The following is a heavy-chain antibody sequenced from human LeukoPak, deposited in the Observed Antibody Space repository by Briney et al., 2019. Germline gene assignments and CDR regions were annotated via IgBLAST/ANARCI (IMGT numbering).Heavy chain of an antibody. Sequence: KPSETLSLTCTVSGGSISDYYWSWVRQPAGKGLEWIGRIHISGTTYYNPSLKSRFTMSIDTSKNQFSLKLSSVTAADTAVYYCARVDRIAASFDYWGQGTLVTVSS. CDR2: IHISGTT. V-gene: IGHV4-4*07. CDR3: ARVDRIAASFDY. J-gene: IGHJ4*02. CDR1: GGSISDYY. D-gene: IGHD6-6*01.